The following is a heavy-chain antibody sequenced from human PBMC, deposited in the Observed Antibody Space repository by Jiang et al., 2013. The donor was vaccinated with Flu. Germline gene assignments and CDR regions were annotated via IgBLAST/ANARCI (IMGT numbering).Heavy chain of an antibody. D-gene: IGHD3-16*02. CDR2: INPNTGSP. Sequence: VQSGSELKKPRASVKISCKTSGYSFTTYSINWVRQAPGQGLEWMGWINPNTGSPIYAQGFTGRFVFSLDTSVGTAYLQINNLEAEDTAVYFCARRSPTDYWGQGTLVTVSS. CDR3: ARRSPTDY. V-gene: IGHV7-4-1*02. CDR1: GYSFTTYS. J-gene: IGHJ4*02.